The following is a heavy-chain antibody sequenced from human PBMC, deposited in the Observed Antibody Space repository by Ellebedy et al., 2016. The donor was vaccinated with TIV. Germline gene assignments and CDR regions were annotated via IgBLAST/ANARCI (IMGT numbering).Heavy chain of an antibody. D-gene: IGHD3-10*01. Sequence: AASVKVSCKSSGYTFIDYGVTWVRQAPGQGLDWMGWVSAYSGNTNYAENLQGRVTMTTDTSTDTAYMELRSLRSDDTAVYFCARYSGSGTSYRNGMDVWGQGTTVTVSS. V-gene: IGHV1-18*01. CDR3: ARYSGSGTSYRNGMDV. CDR1: GYTFIDYG. CDR2: VSAYSGNT. J-gene: IGHJ6*02.